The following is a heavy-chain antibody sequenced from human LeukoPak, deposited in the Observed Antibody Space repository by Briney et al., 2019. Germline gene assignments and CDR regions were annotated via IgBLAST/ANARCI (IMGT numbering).Heavy chain of an antibody. CDR3: AKGLQGSGWYYFDY. CDR2: IRYDGSNK. J-gene: IGHJ4*02. V-gene: IGHV3-30*02. Sequence: GGSLRLSCAASGFTCSSYGMHWVRQAPGKGLEWVAFIRYDGSNKYYADSVKGRFTISRDNSKNTLYLQMNSLRAEDTAVYYCAKGLQGSGWYYFDYWGQGTLVTVSS. D-gene: IGHD6-19*01. CDR1: GFTCSSYG.